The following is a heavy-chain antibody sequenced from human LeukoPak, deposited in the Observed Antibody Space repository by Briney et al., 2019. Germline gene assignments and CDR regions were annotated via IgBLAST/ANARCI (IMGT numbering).Heavy chain of an antibody. J-gene: IGHJ4*02. CDR1: GYTLTSYG. D-gene: IGHD3-16*01. CDR3: APSAVYYFDL. V-gene: IGHV7-4-1*02. Sequence: ASVKVSCKTSGYTLTSYGINWVRQAPDQGLEWMGWINTDTGNPTYAQGFTGRFVFSLDTPVSTAYLQINNLQIEDTAVYYCAPSAVYYFDLWGQGTLVTVSS. CDR2: INTDTGNP.